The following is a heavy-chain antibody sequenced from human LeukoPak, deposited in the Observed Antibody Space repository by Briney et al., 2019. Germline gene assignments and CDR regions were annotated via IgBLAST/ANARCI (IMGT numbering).Heavy chain of an antibody. D-gene: IGHD1-26*01. CDR1: GGSFSGYY. Sequence: SETLSLTCAVYGGSFSGYYWSWIRQPPGKGLEWIGEINHSGSTNYNPSLKSRVTISVDTSKNQFSLKLTSVTAADTAVYYCARGRTVGPIGPYYSGMDVWGQGTTVTVSS. CDR2: INHSGST. J-gene: IGHJ6*02. V-gene: IGHV4-34*01. CDR3: ARGRTVGPIGPYYSGMDV.